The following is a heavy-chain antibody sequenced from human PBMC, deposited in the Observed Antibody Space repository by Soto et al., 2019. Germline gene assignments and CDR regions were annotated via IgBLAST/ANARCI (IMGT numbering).Heavy chain of an antibody. CDR2: IWYEGSNK. Sequence: QVQLVESGGGVVQPGRSLRLSCAAFGFTFSSYGMHWVRQAPGKGLEWVAVIWYEGSNKYYADSVKGRFTISRDNSKNTLYRQMNSLRAEATAVYYCARDPQYCSSTSCYYYYYGMDVWGQGTTVTVSS. CDR3: ARDPQYCSSTSCYYYYYGMDV. V-gene: IGHV3-33*01. CDR1: GFTFSSYG. D-gene: IGHD2-2*01. J-gene: IGHJ6*02.